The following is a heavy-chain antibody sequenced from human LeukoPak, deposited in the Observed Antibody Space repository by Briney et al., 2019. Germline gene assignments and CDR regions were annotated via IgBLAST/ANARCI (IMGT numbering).Heavy chain of an antibody. CDR1: GYTFTGYY. V-gene: IGHV1-2*02. Sequence: GASVKVSCKASGYTFTGYYMHWVRQAPGQGREWMGWINPNSGGTNYAQKFQGRVTMTRDKSISTADLELRRLRSDDTAVYYCARVTFSSGWLNYWGQGTLVTVSS. CDR3: ARVTFSSGWLNY. CDR2: INPNSGGT. D-gene: IGHD6-19*01. J-gene: IGHJ4*02.